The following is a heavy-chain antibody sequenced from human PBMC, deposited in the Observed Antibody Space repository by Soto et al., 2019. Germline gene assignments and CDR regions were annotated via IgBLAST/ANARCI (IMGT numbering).Heavy chain of an antibody. V-gene: IGHV3-30*18. CDR1: GFTFSSYG. CDR3: AKASSSSYY. D-gene: IGHD6-6*01. CDR2: ISYDGSNK. Sequence: GGSLRLSCAASGFTFSSYGMHWVRQAPGKGLEWVAVISYDGSNKYYADSVKGRFTISRDNSKNTLYLQMNSLRAEDTAVYYCAKASSSSYYWGQGTLVTVSS. J-gene: IGHJ4*02.